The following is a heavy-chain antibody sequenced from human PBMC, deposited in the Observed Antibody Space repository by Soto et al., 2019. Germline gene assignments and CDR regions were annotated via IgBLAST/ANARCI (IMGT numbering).Heavy chain of an antibody. V-gene: IGHV1-69*13. Sequence: SVKVSCKASGGTFSSYAISWVRQAPGQGLEWMGGIIPIFGTANYAQKFQGRVTITADESTSTAYMELSSLRSEDTAVYYCARELRVPAAINPNYYYGMDVWGQGTTVTVSS. CDR2: IIPIFGTA. CDR3: ARELRVPAAINPNYYYGMDV. J-gene: IGHJ6*02. D-gene: IGHD2-2*02. CDR1: GGTFSSYA.